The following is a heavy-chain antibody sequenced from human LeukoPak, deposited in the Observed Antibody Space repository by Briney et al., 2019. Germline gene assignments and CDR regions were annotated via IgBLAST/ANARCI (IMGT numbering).Heavy chain of an antibody. D-gene: IGHD3-22*01. J-gene: IGHJ4*02. CDR2: ISGSGGST. CDR1: GFTFSSYA. CDR3: AKVRGSSGYSYYFDY. Sequence: HPGGSLRLSCAASGFTFSSYAMSWVRQAPGKGLEWVSAISGSGGSTYYADSVKGRFTISRDNSKNTLYLQMNSLRAEDTAVYYCAKVRGSSGYSYYFDYWGQGTLVTVSS. V-gene: IGHV3-23*01.